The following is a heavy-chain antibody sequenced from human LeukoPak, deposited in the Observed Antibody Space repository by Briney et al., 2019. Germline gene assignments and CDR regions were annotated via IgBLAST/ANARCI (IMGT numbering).Heavy chain of an antibody. Sequence: GGSLRLSCAASGFTFSSYAMIWVRQAPGKGLEWVSAISGSGGSTYYADSVKGRFTISRDNSKNTLYLQMNSLRAEDTAVYYCAKDLAIFPPLYYFDYWGQGTLVTVSS. V-gene: IGHV3-23*01. D-gene: IGHD3-3*01. CDR1: GFTFSSYA. CDR3: AKDLAIFPPLYYFDY. J-gene: IGHJ4*02. CDR2: ISGSGGST.